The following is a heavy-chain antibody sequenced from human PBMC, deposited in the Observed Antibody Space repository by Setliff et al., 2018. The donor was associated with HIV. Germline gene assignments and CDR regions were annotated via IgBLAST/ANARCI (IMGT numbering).Heavy chain of an antibody. V-gene: IGHV1-2*02. CDR2: INPNNGGT. J-gene: IGHJ4*02. D-gene: IGHD1-26*01. Sequence: ASVKVSCKASGYTFTGYYMHWVRQAPGQGLEWMGWINPNNGGTNYAQKFQGRVTMTRDTSISTAYMGLSRLRSDDTAVYYCARVRVGATPLDYWGQGTLVTVSS. CDR3: ARVRVGATPLDY. CDR1: GYTFTGYY.